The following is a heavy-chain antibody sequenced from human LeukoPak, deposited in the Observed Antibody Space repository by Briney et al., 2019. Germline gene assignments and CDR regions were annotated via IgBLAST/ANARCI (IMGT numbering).Heavy chain of an antibody. D-gene: IGHD6-13*01. CDR3: ARYDAAWFDY. CDR1: GGSISSSSYY. CDR2: IYYSGST. Sequence: SETLSLTCTVSGGSISSSSYYWGWIRQPPGKGKEWIGSIYYSGSTYYNPSLKSRVTISVDTSKNQFSLKLSSVTAADTAVYYCARYDAAWFDYWGQGTLVTVSS. V-gene: IGHV4-39*01. J-gene: IGHJ4*02.